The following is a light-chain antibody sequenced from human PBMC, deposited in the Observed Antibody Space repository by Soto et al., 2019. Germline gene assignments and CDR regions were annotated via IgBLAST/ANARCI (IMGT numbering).Light chain of an antibody. Sequence: DIPMTQSPSSLSASVGDRVTITCRASQSISNYLNWYQQKPGKAPNLLIYDASNLQSGVPSRFSGSGSGTYFTLTISSLQPEDFATYYCQQSYSTLETFGQGTKVEIK. V-gene: IGKV1-39*01. CDR2: DAS. CDR1: QSISNY. CDR3: QQSYSTLET. J-gene: IGKJ1*01.